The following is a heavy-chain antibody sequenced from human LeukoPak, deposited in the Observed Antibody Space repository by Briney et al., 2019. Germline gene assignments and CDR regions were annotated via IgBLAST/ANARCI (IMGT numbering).Heavy chain of an antibody. CDR3: ARERWTRSYYYGMDV. Sequence: ASVTVSCKASGYTFTSYYMHWVRQAPGQGLEWMGGIIPIFGTANYAQKFQGRVTITADESTSTAYMELSSLRSEDTAAYYCARERWTRSYYYGMDVWGQGTTVTVSS. V-gene: IGHV1-69*13. J-gene: IGHJ6*02. CDR1: GYTFTSYY. D-gene: IGHD3/OR15-3a*01. CDR2: IIPIFGTA.